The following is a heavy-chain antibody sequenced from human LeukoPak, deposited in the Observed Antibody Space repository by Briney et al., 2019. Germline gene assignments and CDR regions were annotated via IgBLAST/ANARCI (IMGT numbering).Heavy chain of an antibody. D-gene: IGHD6-19*01. Sequence: SETLSLTCTVSGGSISSYYWSWIRQPPGKGLEWIGYIYYSGSTNYNPSLKSRVTISVDTSKNQFSLKLNSVTAADTAVYYCARDRSDSSGWYYFDYWGHGTLVTVSS. J-gene: IGHJ4*01. CDR3: ARDRSDSSGWYYFDY. CDR2: IYYSGST. CDR1: GGSISSYY. V-gene: IGHV4-59*01.